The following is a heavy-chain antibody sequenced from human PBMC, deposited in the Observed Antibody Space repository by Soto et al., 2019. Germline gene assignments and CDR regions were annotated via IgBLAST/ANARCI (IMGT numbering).Heavy chain of an antibody. V-gene: IGHV3-23*01. CDR1: GFSFSSYA. Sequence: EVQLLESGGGLVQPGGSLRLSCAASGFSFSSYAMSWVRQAPGKGLEWVSTISGSGVSTDYADSVKGRFTVSRYHPKNTLYLQMNSLRAEYTAVYYCAKDLVSIAATGGAFASWGQGTLVTVSS. J-gene: IGHJ4*02. CDR2: ISGSGVST. CDR3: AKDLVSIAATGGAFAS. D-gene: IGHD6-13*01.